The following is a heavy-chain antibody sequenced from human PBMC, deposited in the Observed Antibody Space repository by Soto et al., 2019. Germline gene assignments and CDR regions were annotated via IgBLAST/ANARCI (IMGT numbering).Heavy chain of an antibody. Sequence: QVHLVQSGAEVKKPGASVKVSCKGSGYAFTTYGITWVRQAPGQGLEWMGWISAHNGNPHYAQKRQGKLTVTRNTSPSTAYMELRAMRSYDVDVHYCARGRYGDYWGQGALVTVSS. D-gene: IGHD1-1*01. V-gene: IGHV1-18*03. CDR1: GYAFTTYG. J-gene: IGHJ4*02. CDR2: ISAHNGNP. CDR3: ARGRYGDY.